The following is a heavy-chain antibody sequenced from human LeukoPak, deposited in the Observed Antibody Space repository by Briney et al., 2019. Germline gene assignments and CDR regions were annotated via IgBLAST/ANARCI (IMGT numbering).Heavy chain of an antibody. J-gene: IGHJ4*02. CDR2: INPGYSDI. D-gene: IGHD3-10*01. CDR1: GYSFTSYW. V-gene: IGHV5-51*03. Sequence: GESLKISCKGSGYSFTSYWIGWVRQMPGKGLEWMGIINPGYSDIRYSPSFQGQVTISADKSISTAYLQWSSLKASDTAMYYYARLDFGSGIKPTCFFDYWGQGTLVTVSS. CDR3: ARLDFGSGIKPTCFFDY.